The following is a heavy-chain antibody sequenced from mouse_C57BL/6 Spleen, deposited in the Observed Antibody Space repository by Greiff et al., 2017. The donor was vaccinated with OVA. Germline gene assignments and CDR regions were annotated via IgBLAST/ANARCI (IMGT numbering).Heavy chain of an antibody. J-gene: IGHJ4*01. CDR1: GYTFTSYW. CDR3: ARGITTVVGDYYAMDY. CDR2: INPSNGGT. V-gene: IGHV1-53*01. Sequence: VQLQQPGTELVKPGASVKLSWKASGYTFTSYWMHWVKQRPGQGLEWIGNINPSNGGTNYNEKFKSKATLTVDKSSSTAYMQLSSLTSEDSAVYYCARGITTVVGDYYAMDYWGQGTSVTVSS. D-gene: IGHD1-1*01.